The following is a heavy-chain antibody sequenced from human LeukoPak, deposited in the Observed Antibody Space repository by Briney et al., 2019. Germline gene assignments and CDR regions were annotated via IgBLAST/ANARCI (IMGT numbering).Heavy chain of an antibody. Sequence: ASVKVSCKVSEYTLTELSMHWVRQAPGKGLEWMGGFDPEDGETIYAQKFQGRVTMTEDTSTDTAYMELSSLRSEDTAVYYCARRSGSYGAFDIWGQGTMVTVSS. D-gene: IGHD1-26*01. J-gene: IGHJ3*02. V-gene: IGHV1-24*01. CDR1: EYTLTELS. CDR2: FDPEDGET. CDR3: ARRSGSYGAFDI.